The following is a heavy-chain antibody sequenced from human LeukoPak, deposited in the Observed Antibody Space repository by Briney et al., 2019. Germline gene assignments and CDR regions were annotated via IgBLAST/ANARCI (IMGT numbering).Heavy chain of an antibody. J-gene: IGHJ5*02. CDR1: GGSISSYS. V-gene: IGHV4-59*01. CDR2: IYDTGRT. CDR3: VSGARSGIYGWFDP. D-gene: IGHD1-26*01. Sequence: SETLSLTCTVSGGSISSYSWTWIRQSPGKGLEWIGYIYDTGRTNYNPSLKSRVTISVDTSRNQFSLKLTSVSVVDTAVYYCVSGARSGIYGWFDPWGQGILVTVSS.